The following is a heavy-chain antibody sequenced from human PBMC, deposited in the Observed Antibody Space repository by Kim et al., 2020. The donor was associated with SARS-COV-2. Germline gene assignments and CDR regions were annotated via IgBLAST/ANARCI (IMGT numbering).Heavy chain of an antibody. J-gene: IGHJ6*03. CDR3: AREFTGGVWSYYYYMDV. V-gene: IGHV3-11*06. Sequence: VNGRFTISRDIAKNSLYLQMNSLRAEDTAVYYCAREFTGGVWSYYYYMDVWGKGTTVTVSS. D-gene: IGHD2-8*02.